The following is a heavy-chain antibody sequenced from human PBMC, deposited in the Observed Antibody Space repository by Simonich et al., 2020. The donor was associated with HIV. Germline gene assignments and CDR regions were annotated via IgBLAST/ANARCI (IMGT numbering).Heavy chain of an antibody. D-gene: IGHD2-2*01. CDR2: ISSSSSYI. CDR1: GFTFSSYS. CDR3: ARDGRKGSSTSCSDY. Sequence: EVQLVESGGGLVKPGGSLRLSCAASGFTFSSYSINWIRQAPGKGLEWVSSISSSSSYIYYAGSVKGRFTISRDNAKNALYLQMNSLRAEDTAVYYCARDGRKGSSTSCSDYWGQGTLVTVSS. V-gene: IGHV3-21*01. J-gene: IGHJ4*02.